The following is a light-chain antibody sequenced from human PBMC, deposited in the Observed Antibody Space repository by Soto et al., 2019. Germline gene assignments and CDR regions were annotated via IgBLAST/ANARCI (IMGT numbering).Light chain of an antibody. V-gene: IGLV2-14*01. CDR2: EVT. CDR1: SSDVGVYNH. CDR3: ASHTTSTTRI. Sequence: QSALTQPASLSGSPGQSITISCTGTSSDVGVYNHVSWYQHHPGKAPKLLIYEVTKRPSRVSNRFSGSKSGDTASLTISGLQAEDEADYYCASHTTSTTRIFGTGTKVTVL. J-gene: IGLJ1*01.